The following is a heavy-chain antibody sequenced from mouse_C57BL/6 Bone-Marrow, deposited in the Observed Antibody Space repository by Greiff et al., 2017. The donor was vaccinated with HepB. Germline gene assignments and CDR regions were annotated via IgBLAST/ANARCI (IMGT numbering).Heavy chain of an antibody. V-gene: IGHV2-9-1*01. CDR3: ARKTPWYYFDY. CDR1: GFSLTSYA. Sequence: QVQLKESGPGLVAPSQSLSITCTVSGFSLTSYAISWVRQPPGKGLEWLGVIWTGGGTTYNSALKSRLSISKDNSKSQVFLKMNSLQTDDTARYYCARKTPWYYFDYWGQGTTLTVSS. J-gene: IGHJ2*01. D-gene: IGHD1-1*02. CDR2: IWTGGGT.